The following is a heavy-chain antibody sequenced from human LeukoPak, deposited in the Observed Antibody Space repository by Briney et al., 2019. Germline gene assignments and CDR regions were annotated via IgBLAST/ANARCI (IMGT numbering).Heavy chain of an antibody. CDR1: GFTFSSYG. V-gene: IGHV3-23*01. D-gene: IGHD6-13*01. CDR3: AKGVGSSSWKRASDY. CDR2: ISGSGGST. J-gene: IGHJ4*02. Sequence: QSGGSLRLSCAASGFTFSSYGMSWVRQAPGKGLEWVSAISGSGGSTYYADSVKGRFTISRDNSKNTLYLQMNSLRAEDTAVYYCAKGVGSSSWKRASDYWGQGTLVTVSS.